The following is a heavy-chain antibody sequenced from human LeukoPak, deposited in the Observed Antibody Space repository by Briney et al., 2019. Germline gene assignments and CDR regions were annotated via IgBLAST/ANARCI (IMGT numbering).Heavy chain of an antibody. CDR1: GFSVSTKY. Sequence: GGSLRLSCATSGFSVSTKYMSWVRQAPGKGLEWVANIKRDGSEKYYVDSVKGRFTVSRDNAKNSLYLQMNSLRGEDTAVYYCVRDLNARISFELGYWGQGTLVTVSS. CDR2: IKRDGSEK. J-gene: IGHJ4*02. D-gene: IGHD7-27*01. CDR3: VRDLNARISFELGY. V-gene: IGHV3-7*01.